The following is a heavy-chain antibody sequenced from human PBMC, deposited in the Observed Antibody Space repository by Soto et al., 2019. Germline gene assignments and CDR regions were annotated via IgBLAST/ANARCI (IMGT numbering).Heavy chain of an antibody. CDR1: GGSISSGGYY. CDR2: IYYSGST. D-gene: IGHD3-10*01. J-gene: IGHJ6*02. V-gene: IGHV4-31*03. CDR3: ARWVEVYYYGSGRNYYGMDV. Sequence: SETLSLTCTVSGGSISSGGYYWSWIRQHPGKGLEWIGYIYYSGSTYYNPSLKSRVTISVDTPKNQFSLKLSYVTAADTAVYYCARWVEVYYYGSGRNYYGMDVWGQGTTVTVSS.